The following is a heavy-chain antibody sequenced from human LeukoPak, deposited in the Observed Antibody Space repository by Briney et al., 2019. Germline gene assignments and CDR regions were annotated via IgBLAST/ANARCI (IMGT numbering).Heavy chain of an antibody. CDR2: IYYSGST. CDR1: GGSISSSSYY. V-gene: IGHV4-39*07. D-gene: IGHD1-26*01. Sequence: SETLSLTCTVSGGSISSSSYYWGWIRQPPGKGLEWIGSIYYSGSTYYNPSLKSRVTISVDTSENQFSLKLSSVTAADTAVYYCARVMWELRLFDPWGQGTLVTVSS. J-gene: IGHJ5*02. CDR3: ARVMWELRLFDP.